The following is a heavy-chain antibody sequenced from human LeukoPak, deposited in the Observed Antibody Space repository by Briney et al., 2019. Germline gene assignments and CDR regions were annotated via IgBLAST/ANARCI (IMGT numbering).Heavy chain of an antibody. CDR3: ARDDIVVVPAAIRGTYWFDP. J-gene: IGHJ5*02. Sequence: SETLSLTCAVSGGSISSGSSYWSWIRQPAGKRLEWIGRIYSSGSTNYNPSLKSRVTMSVDTSKNQFSLKLSSVTAADTAVYYCARDDIVVVPAAIRGTYWFDPWGQGTLVTVSS. CDR2: IYSSGST. V-gene: IGHV4-61*02. D-gene: IGHD2-2*02. CDR1: GGSISSGSSY.